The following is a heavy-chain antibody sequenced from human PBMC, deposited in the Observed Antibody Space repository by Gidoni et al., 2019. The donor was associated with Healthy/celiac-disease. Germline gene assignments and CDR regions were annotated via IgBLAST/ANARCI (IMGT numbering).Heavy chain of an antibody. Sequence: GLRWVSSISSSSSYIYYADSVKGRFTISRDNAKNSLYLQMNSLRAEDTAVYYCANILNYDSSGYYSAGGGYYYYGMDVWGQGTTVTVSS. CDR3: ANILNYDSSGYYSAGGGYYYYGMDV. V-gene: IGHV3-21*01. CDR2: ISSSSSYI. J-gene: IGHJ6*02. D-gene: IGHD3-22*01.